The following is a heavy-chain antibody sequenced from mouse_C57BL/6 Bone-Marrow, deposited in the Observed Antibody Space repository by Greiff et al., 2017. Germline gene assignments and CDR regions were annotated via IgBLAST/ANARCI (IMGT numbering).Heavy chain of an antibody. J-gene: IGHJ1*03. V-gene: IGHV3-5*01. CDR3: ARSPSYYGSSLWSFDV. D-gene: IGHD1-1*01. CDR2: IYYSGTI. CDR1: GISITTGNYR. Sequence: EVKLVESGPGLVKPSQTVFLTCTVTGISITTGNYRWSWIRQFPGNKLEWIGYIYYSGTITSNPSLTSRTTITRDTPKNQFFLEMNSLTAEDTATYYCARSPSYYGSSLWSFDVWGTGTTVTVSS.